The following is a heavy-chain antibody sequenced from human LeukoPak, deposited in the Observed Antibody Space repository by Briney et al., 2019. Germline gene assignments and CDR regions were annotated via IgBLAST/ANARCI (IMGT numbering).Heavy chain of an antibody. D-gene: IGHD5-24*01. Sequence: GGSLRLSCAASGFTFSSYSMTWVRQAPGKGLEWVTVISYDGSNKYYADSVVGRFTISRDNSKSTLYLQMNSLRAEDTAVYYCAKDWRWKENIYGMNVWGQGTSVTVSS. J-gene: IGHJ6*02. CDR3: AKDWRWKENIYGMNV. CDR1: GFTFSSYS. V-gene: IGHV3-30*18. CDR2: ISYDGSNK.